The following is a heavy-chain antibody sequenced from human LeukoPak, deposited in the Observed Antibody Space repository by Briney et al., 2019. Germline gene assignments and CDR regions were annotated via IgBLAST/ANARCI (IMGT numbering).Heavy chain of an antibody. D-gene: IGHD3-10*01. CDR1: GFTFSSYG. V-gene: IGHV3-23*01. CDR3: AKEGSGIVRGVIGAFDI. Sequence: TGGSLRLSCAASGFTFSSYGMSWVRQAPGKGLEWVSAISGSGGSTYYADSVKGRFTISRDNSKNTLYLQMNSLRAEDTAVYYCAKEGSGIVRGVIGAFDIWGQGTMVTVSS. CDR2: ISGSGGST. J-gene: IGHJ3*02.